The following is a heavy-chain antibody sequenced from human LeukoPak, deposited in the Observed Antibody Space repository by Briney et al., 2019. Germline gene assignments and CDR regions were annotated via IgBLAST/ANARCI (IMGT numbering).Heavy chain of an antibody. Sequence: PGGSLRLSCAASGFTVSSNYMSWVRQPPGKGLEWIGEINHSGSTNYNPSLKSRVTISVDTSKNQFSLELSSVTAADTAVYYCASRLTTVTTGDYWGQGTLVTVSS. J-gene: IGHJ4*02. CDR3: ASRLTTVTTGDY. CDR1: GFTVSSNY. V-gene: IGHV4-34*01. CDR2: INHSGST. D-gene: IGHD4-17*01.